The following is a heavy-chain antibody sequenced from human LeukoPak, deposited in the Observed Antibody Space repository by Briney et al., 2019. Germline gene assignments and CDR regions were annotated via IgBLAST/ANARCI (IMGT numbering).Heavy chain of an antibody. CDR1: GFTFSSYA. V-gene: IGHV3-23*01. J-gene: IGHJ6*03. CDR3: AKDGSGSYSYYYYYYYMDV. CDR2: ISGSGDST. D-gene: IGHD3-10*01. Sequence: GGSLRLSCSASGFTFSSYAMSWVRQAPGKGLEWVSAISGSGDSTFYADSVKGRFTISRGNSKNTLYLQMNSLRAEDTAVYYCAKDGSGSYSYYYYYYYMDVWGKGTTVTVSS.